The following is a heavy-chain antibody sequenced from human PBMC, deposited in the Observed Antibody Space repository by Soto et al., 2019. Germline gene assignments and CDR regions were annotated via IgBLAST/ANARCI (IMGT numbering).Heavy chain of an antibody. CDR1: GYTFTLYD. D-gene: IGHD2-15*01. Sequence: QVQLGQSGAEVKKPGASVKVSCKASGYTFTLYDINWVRQATGQGLEWRGWMNPNSGNTGYAQKFQGKVTITRNTSRSTAYMELGSRRYADTAVYYCARGRFCSGGSCYRRCFDPWGQGTLFTVSS. CDR3: ARGRFCSGGSCYRRCFDP. CDR2: MNPNSGNT. J-gene: IGHJ5*02. V-gene: IGHV1-8*01.